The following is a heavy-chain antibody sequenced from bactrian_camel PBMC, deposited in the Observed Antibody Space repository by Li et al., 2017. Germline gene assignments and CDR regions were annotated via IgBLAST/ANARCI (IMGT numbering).Heavy chain of an antibody. D-gene: IGHD5*01. V-gene: IGHV3S55*01. Sequence: HVQLVESGGGSVQAGGSLRLSCAASGYTYSSYCMGWFRQAPGKEREGVAAIDSDAYVEYADSVKGRFTISQDPAKKTLFLDMTALKPEDSATYYCAVDTSRRVAYPTYTCAYDDWGQGTQVTVS. J-gene: IGHJ4*01. CDR2: IDSDAYV. CDR3: AVDTSRRVAYPTYTCAYDD. CDR1: GYTYSSYC.